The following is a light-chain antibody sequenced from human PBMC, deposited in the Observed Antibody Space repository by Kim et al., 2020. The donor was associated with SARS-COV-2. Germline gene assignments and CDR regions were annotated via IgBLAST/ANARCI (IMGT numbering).Light chain of an antibody. Sequence: LGQTVRITCQGDSLRSYYASWYQQKPGQAPVLVIYGKNNRPSGIPDRSSGSSSGNTASLTITGAQAEDEADYYCNSRDSSGNHLYVFGTGTKVTVL. CDR2: GKN. CDR3: NSRDSSGNHLYV. CDR1: SLRSYY. V-gene: IGLV3-19*01. J-gene: IGLJ1*01.